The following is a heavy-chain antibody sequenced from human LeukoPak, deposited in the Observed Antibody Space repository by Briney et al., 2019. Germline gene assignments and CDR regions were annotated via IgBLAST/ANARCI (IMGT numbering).Heavy chain of an antibody. CDR1: GFTFHSYC. CDR2: ISGGCPVT. CDR3: ARRGSSGWYDY. Sequence: GGSLRLSCAASGFTFHSYCMSWVRQAPGKGLECVSAISGGCPVTYYTDSVKGRFTISRDNSKNTLYLEMNSLRAEDTAVYYCARRGSSGWYDYWGQGTLVTVSS. V-gene: IGHV3-23*01. J-gene: IGHJ4*02. D-gene: IGHD6-19*01.